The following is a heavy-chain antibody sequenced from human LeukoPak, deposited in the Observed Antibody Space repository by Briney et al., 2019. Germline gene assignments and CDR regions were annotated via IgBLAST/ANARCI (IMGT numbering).Heavy chain of an antibody. Sequence: ASVRVSCKASGYTFTNYGINWVRQAPGQGLEWMGWINTNTGNPTYAQGFTGRFVFSLETSVSTTYLQISSLKAEDTAVYYCARDGDGSWLPSDYWGQGTLVTVSS. CDR1: GYTFTNYG. D-gene: IGHD5-24*01. CDR3: ARDGDGSWLPSDY. CDR2: INTNTGNP. J-gene: IGHJ4*02. V-gene: IGHV7-4-1*02.